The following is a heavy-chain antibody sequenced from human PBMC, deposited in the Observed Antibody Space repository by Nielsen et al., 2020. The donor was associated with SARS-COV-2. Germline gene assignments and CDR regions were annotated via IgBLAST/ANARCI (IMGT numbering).Heavy chain of an antibody. J-gene: IGHJ2*01. V-gene: IGHV3-21*01. CDR3: ARDPHYDSSGYNWYFDL. D-gene: IGHD3-22*01. CDR1: GFTFSSYS. CDR2: ISISSSSF. Sequence: GESLKISCAASGFTFSSYSMNWVRQAPGKGLEWVSSISISSSSFYYTDSVRGRFTISRDNAKSSLYLQLTSLRAEDTAVYYCARDPHYDSSGYNWYFDLWGRGTLVTVSS.